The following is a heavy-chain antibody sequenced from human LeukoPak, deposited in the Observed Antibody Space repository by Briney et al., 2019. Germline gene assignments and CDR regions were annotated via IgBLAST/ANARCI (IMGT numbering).Heavy chain of an antibody. CDR2: IYHSGNT. D-gene: IGHD5-12*01. CDR1: GYSISSGYY. Sequence: SETLSLTCIVSGYSISSGYYWGWIRQPPGKGLEWIGSIYHSGNTYYNPSLKSRVTISVDTSKNQFSLKLSSVTAADTAVYYCARAQKSGIVATITHGQLDYWGQGTLVTVSS. CDR3: ARAQKSGIVATITHGQLDY. V-gene: IGHV4-38-2*02. J-gene: IGHJ4*02.